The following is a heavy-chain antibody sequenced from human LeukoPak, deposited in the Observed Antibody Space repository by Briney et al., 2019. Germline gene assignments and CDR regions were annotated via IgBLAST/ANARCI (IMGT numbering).Heavy chain of an antibody. CDR1: GFTFSSYW. CDR3: ARGPGDFDASDI. J-gene: IGHJ3*02. D-gene: IGHD1-14*01. V-gene: IGHV3-7*01. Sequence: GGSLRLSCTSSGFTFSSYWMSWVRQAPGKGPEWVAHIKENGNEQYYADPVEGRFTISRDNAKKSLCLQMNSLRAEDTALYYCARGPGDFDASDIWGQGTMVTVSS. CDR2: IKENGNEQ.